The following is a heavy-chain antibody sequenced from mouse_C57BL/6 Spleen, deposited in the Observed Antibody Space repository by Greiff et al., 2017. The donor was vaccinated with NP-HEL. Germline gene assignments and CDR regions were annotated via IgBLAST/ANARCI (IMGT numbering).Heavy chain of an antibody. CDR3: AIYDYDKGFAY. CDR1: GYAFSSYW. V-gene: IGHV1-80*01. CDR2: IYPGDGDT. D-gene: IGHD2-4*01. J-gene: IGHJ3*01. Sequence: QVQLKQSGAELVKPGASVKISCKASGYAFSSYWMNWVKQRPGKGLEWIGQIYPGDGDTNYNGQFKGKATLTADKSSSTAYMQLSSLTSEDSAVYFCAIYDYDKGFAYWGQGTLVTVSA.